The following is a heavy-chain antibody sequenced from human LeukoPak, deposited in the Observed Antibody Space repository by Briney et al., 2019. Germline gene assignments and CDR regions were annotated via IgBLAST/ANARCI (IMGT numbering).Heavy chain of an antibody. CDR1: GGSISTYY. CDR2: IYYTGST. CDR3: ARVVPAASSQYYYYYYMDV. Sequence: PSETLSLTCTVSGGSISTYYWSWIRQPPGKGLEWIGYIYYTGSTSYNPSLKSRVTISVDTSKNQFSLKLSSVTAADTAVYYCARVVPAASSQYYYYYYMDVWGKGTTVTISS. V-gene: IGHV4-59*01. D-gene: IGHD2-2*01. J-gene: IGHJ6*03.